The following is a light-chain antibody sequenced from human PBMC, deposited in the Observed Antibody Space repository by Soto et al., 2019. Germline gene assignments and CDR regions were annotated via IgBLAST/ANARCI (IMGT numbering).Light chain of an antibody. CDR2: EVT. CDR3: SSYTSTSRYV. V-gene: IGLV2-18*02. J-gene: IGLJ1*01. Sequence: QSALTQPPSVYGSPGQSVTISCTGTSSDVGKYDRVSWYQQPPGTAPKLIIYEVTNRPSGVPARSSGSKSGNTASLTISGLQAEDEADYYCSSYTSTSRYVFGAGTKVTVL. CDR1: SSDVGKYDR.